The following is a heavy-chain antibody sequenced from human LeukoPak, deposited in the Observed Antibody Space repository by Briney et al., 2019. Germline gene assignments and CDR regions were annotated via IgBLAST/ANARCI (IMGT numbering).Heavy chain of an antibody. CDR1: GFTFSNYG. Sequence: PGGSLRLSCAASGFTFSNYGMHWVRQTPGKGLEWVAIISYDGSNKYYADSVKGRFTISRDISKDILYLQMNSLRPEDTAVYFCAKVDYGDYGFLENWGQGTLVTVSS. V-gene: IGHV3-30*18. D-gene: IGHD4-17*01. J-gene: IGHJ4*02. CDR2: ISYDGSNK. CDR3: AKVDYGDYGFLEN.